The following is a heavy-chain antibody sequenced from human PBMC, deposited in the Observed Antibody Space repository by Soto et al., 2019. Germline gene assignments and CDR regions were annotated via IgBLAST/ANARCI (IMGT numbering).Heavy chain of an antibody. Sequence: QVQLVESGGGVVQPGRSLRLSCAASGFTFSSYAMHWVRQAPGKGLEWVAVISYDGSNKYYADSVKGRFTISRDNSENTLYLQMNSLRAEDTAVYYCARGYGDYYFDYWGQGTLVTVSS. J-gene: IGHJ4*02. D-gene: IGHD4-17*01. V-gene: IGHV3-30-3*01. CDR2: ISYDGSNK. CDR1: GFTFSSYA. CDR3: ARGYGDYYFDY.